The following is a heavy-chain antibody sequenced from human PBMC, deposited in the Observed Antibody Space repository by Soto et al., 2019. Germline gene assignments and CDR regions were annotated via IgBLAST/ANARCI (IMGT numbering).Heavy chain of an antibody. V-gene: IGHV4-59*01. Sequence: SETLSLTCAVSGDSISSYYCLLIRQPPGKGLESIGYLYYGRSANYNPSLKSRVTLSVDTSTNQCSLTLSSMTAADTAVYYCARAHYGDYGYGMDVWGQGTTVTVSS. J-gene: IGHJ6*02. D-gene: IGHD4-17*01. CDR2: LYYGRSA. CDR3: ARAHYGDYGYGMDV. CDR1: GDSISSYY.